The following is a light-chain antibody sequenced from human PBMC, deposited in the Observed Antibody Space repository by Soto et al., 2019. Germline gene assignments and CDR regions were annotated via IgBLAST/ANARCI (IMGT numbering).Light chain of an antibody. CDR3: QMSYSRSTSA. CDR1: QSINKN. V-gene: IGKV1-39*01. J-gene: IGKJ3*01. Sequence: DMQMTQSPSSLSASVGDRVTITCRASQSINKNLNWFQQKPGKAPKLLIYGASNLHSGVSSRFSGSGSGTDFTLTISSLQPEDFATYYCQMSYSRSTSAFGPGTKVDIK. CDR2: GAS.